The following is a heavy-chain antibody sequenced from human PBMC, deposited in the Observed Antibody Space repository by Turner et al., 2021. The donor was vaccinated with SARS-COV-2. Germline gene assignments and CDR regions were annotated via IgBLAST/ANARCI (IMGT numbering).Heavy chain of an antibody. V-gene: IGHV3-30*18. CDR1: GFTFSSYG. D-gene: IGHD2-15*01. CDR3: AKEGLLVSLDY. J-gene: IGHJ4*02. Sequence: QVQLVESGGGVVQPGRSLRLSCAASGFTFSSYGMHWVRQAPVKGLEWVAVISYDGSNKYYADSVKGRFTISIDNSKNTLSLQMNSLRAEDTAVYYCAKEGLLVSLDYWGQGTPVTVSS. CDR2: ISYDGSNK.